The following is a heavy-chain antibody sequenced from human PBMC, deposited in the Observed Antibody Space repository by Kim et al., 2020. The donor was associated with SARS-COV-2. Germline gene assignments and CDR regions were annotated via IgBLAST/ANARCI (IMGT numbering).Heavy chain of an antibody. V-gene: IGHV4-39*02. J-gene: IGHJ3*02. D-gene: IGHD6-6*01. CDR3: ASRSVAAKAFDI. Sequence: SYSPPIKSRLTISVETSKNHCSLKLNSVTAADMAVYYCASRSVAAKAFDIWGQGTMVTVSS.